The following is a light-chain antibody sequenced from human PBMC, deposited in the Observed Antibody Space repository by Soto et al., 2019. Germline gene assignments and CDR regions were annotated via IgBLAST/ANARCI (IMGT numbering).Light chain of an antibody. J-gene: IGLJ2*01. Sequence: QSALTQPASVSGSPGQSIAISCTGTSSDVGGYNYVSWYQQHPGKDPKLIIYDVTNRPSGVSNRFSGSKSGNTASLTISGLQAEDDADYYCCSYTSSSTPVVFGGGTKLTVL. CDR1: SSDVGGYNY. CDR2: DVT. CDR3: CSYTSSSTPVV. V-gene: IGLV2-14*01.